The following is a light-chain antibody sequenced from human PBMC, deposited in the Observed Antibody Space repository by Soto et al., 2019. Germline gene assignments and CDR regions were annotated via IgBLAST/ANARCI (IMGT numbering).Light chain of an antibody. V-gene: IGKV3-20*01. CDR1: QSVSSSY. CDR3: QQYSSSPSGT. CDR2: GAS. J-gene: IGKJ1*01. Sequence: EIVLTQSPGTLSLSPGERATLSCRASQSVSSSYLAWYQQKPGQAPRLLIYGASSRATGIPDRFSGSGSGTDFTLTISRLEPEDFAVYYCQQYSSSPSGTFGQGTKVDIK.